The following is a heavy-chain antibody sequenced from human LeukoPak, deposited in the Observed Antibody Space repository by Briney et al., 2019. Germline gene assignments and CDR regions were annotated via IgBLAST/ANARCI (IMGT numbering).Heavy chain of an antibody. D-gene: IGHD3-22*01. CDR2: ISSSSSYI. J-gene: IGHJ4*02. Sequence: GGSLRLSCAASGFTSSSYSMNWVRQAPGKGLEWVSSISSSSSYIYYADSVKGRSTISRDNAKNSLSLQINSLRAEDTAVYYCARDMGYYDSSGSFDYWGQGTLVTVSS. CDR3: ARDMGYYDSSGSFDY. V-gene: IGHV3-21*01. CDR1: GFTSSSYS.